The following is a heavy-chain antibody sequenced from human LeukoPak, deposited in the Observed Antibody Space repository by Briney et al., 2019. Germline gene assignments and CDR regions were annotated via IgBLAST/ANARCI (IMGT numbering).Heavy chain of an antibody. CDR3: ARALVRGSYLFDY. J-gene: IGHJ4*02. Sequence: ASVKVSCKASGYTFTGYYMHWVRQAPGQGPEWMGWINPNSGGTNYAQKFQGRVTMTRDTSISTAYMELSRLRSDDTAVYYCARALVRGSYLFDYWGQGTLVTVSS. CDR2: INPNSGGT. CDR1: GYTFTGYY. D-gene: IGHD1-26*01. V-gene: IGHV1-2*02.